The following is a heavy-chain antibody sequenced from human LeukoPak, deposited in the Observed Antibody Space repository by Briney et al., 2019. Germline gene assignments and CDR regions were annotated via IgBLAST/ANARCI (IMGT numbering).Heavy chain of an antibody. D-gene: IGHD5-18*01. V-gene: IGHV4-39*07. Sequence: PSETLSLTCTVSGGSISDSSYYWGWIRQPPGKGLEWIGSVYYSGSTYYNPSLKSRVTISVDTSKNQFSLKLSSVTAADTAVYYCARDKTAMLAYSPYYFDYWGQGTLVTVSS. CDR3: ARDKTAMLAYSPYYFDY. J-gene: IGHJ4*02. CDR1: GGSISDSSYY. CDR2: VYYSGST.